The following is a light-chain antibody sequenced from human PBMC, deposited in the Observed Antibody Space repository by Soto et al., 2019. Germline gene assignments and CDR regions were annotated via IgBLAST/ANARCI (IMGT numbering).Light chain of an antibody. J-gene: IGLJ2*01. CDR2: DVS. Sequence: QSVLTQPRSVSGSPGQSVTISCTGTSSDVGGYNYVSWYQQHPGKAPKLMIYDVSKRPSGVPDRFSGSKSDNTASLTISGHQADDEADYYCCSYSGTYSLLFGGGTKLTVL. V-gene: IGLV2-11*01. CDR1: SSDVGGYNY. CDR3: CSYSGTYSLL.